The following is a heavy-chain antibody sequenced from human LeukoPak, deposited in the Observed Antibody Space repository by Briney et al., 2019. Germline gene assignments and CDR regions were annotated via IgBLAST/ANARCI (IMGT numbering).Heavy chain of an antibody. CDR2: IYPTDSDT. J-gene: IGHJ4*02. Sequence: GECLKSSCRGSGDSFTSYWIAWVRQMPGKGLEWRGIIYPTDSDTRYSPSFQGQVTISADKSISTAYLQWSSLKASDTAMYYCARRGGGYSGYDYQFADYWGQGTLVTVSS. V-gene: IGHV5-51*01. CDR3: ARRGGGYSGYDYQFADY. D-gene: IGHD5-12*01. CDR1: GDSFTSYW.